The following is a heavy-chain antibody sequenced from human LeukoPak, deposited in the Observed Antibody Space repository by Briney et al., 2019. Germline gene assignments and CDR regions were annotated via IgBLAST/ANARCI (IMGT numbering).Heavy chain of an antibody. CDR2: FDPEDGET. CDR1: GYTLTELS. V-gene: IGHV1-24*01. J-gene: IGHJ4*02. Sequence: GASVKVSCKVSGYTLTELSMHWVRQAPGKGLEWMGGFDPEDGETIYAQKFQGRVTITEDTSTDTAYMELSSLRSEDTAVYYCATDGSYYYGSGSFDYWGQGTLVTVSS. CDR3: ATDGSYYYGSGSFDY. D-gene: IGHD3-10*01.